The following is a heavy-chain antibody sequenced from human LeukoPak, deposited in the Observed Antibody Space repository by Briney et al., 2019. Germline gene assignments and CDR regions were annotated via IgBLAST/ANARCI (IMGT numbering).Heavy chain of an antibody. CDR2: ISSSSSYI. Sequence: PGGSLRLSCAASGFTFSSYSMNWVRQAPGKGLEWVSSISSSSSYIYYADSVKGRFTISRDNAKNSLYLQMNSLRAEDTAVYYCARDRPESYYYDSSGYLYYFDYWGQGTLVTVSS. V-gene: IGHV3-21*01. CDR1: GFTFSSYS. D-gene: IGHD3-22*01. J-gene: IGHJ4*02. CDR3: ARDRPESYYYDSSGYLYYFDY.